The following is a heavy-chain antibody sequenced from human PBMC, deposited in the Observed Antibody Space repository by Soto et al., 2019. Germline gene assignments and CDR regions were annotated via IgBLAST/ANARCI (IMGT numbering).Heavy chain of an antibody. CDR3: ARDVEYYDTMGDAFDI. Sequence: GGSLRLSCAASGFTFSSYSMNWVRQAPGKGLEWVSSISSSSSYIYYADSVKGRFTISRDNAKNSLYLQMNSLRAEDTAVYYCARDVEYYDTMGDAFDIWGQGTMVTV. J-gene: IGHJ3*02. V-gene: IGHV3-21*01. CDR1: GFTFSSYS. D-gene: IGHD3-22*01. CDR2: ISSSSSYI.